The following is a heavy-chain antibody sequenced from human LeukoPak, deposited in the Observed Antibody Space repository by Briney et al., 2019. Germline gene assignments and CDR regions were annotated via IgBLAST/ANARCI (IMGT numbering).Heavy chain of an antibody. CDR3: AREGRIVGATTHYYMDV. D-gene: IGHD1-26*01. Sequence: GASVKVSCKASGYTFTGYYMHWVRQAPGQGLEWMGRINPNSGGTNYAQKFQGRVTMTRDTSISTAYMELSSLRSEDTAVYYCAREGRIVGATTHYYMDVWGKGTTVTVSS. CDR1: GYTFTGYY. V-gene: IGHV1-2*06. J-gene: IGHJ6*03. CDR2: INPNSGGT.